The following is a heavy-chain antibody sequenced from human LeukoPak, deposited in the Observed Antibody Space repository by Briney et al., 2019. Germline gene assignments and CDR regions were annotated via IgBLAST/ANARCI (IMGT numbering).Heavy chain of an antibody. CDR1: GFPCENYW. CDR2: IKQDGTLA. D-gene: IGHD3-10*01. V-gene: IGHV3-7*01. Sequence: GGSLRLSCAASGFPCENYWMHWVRQAPGKGPEWVANIKQDGTLAHYLDSVKGRFTISRDNTNNSLNLQMNSLLVEDTAVYYCARWTGVIDQWGLGSLLIVSS. CDR3: ARWTGVIDQ. J-gene: IGHJ4*01.